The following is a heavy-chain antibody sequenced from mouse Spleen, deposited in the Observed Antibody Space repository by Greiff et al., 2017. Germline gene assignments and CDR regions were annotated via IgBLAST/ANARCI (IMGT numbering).Heavy chain of an antibody. CDR2: ISSGGSYT. CDR3: TRDGYPTRGFAY. J-gene: IGHJ3*01. Sequence: EVMLVESGGDLVKPGGSLKLSCAASGFTLSSYTMSWVRQTPEKRLEWVATISSGGSYTYYPDSVKGRFTISRDNAKNTLYLQMSSLKSEDTAMYYCTRDGYPTRGFAYWGQGTLVTVSA. V-gene: IGHV5-6-4*01. CDR1: GFTLSSYT. D-gene: IGHD2-2*01.